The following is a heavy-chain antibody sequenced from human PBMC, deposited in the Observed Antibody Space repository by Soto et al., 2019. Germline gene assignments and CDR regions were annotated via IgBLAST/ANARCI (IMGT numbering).Heavy chain of an antibody. CDR2: INSDGSST. CDR3: VRRSLVVAAATREDY. J-gene: IGHJ4*02. Sequence: GGSLRLSCAASGFTFSSYWMHWVRQAPGKGLVWVSRINSDGSSTSYADSVKGRFTISRDNAKNTLYLQMNSLRAEDTAVYYCVRRSLVVAAATREDYWGQGTLVTVS. V-gene: IGHV3-74*01. CDR1: GFTFSSYW. D-gene: IGHD2-15*01.